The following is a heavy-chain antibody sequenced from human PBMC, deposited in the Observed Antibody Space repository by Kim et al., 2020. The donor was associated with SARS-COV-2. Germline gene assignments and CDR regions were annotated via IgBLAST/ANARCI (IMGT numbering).Heavy chain of an antibody. Sequence: GGSLRLSCAASGFTFSSYSMNWVRQAPGKGLEWVSSISSSSSYIYYADSVKGRFTISRDNAKNSLYLQMNSLRAEDTAVYYCARVGAYGDGLFDAFDIWGQGTMVTVSS. CDR1: GFTFSSYS. CDR2: ISSSSSYI. V-gene: IGHV3-21*01. CDR3: ARVGAYGDGLFDAFDI. J-gene: IGHJ3*02. D-gene: IGHD4-17*01.